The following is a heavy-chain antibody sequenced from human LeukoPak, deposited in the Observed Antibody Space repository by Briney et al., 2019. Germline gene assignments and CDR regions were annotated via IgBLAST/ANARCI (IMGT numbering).Heavy chain of an antibody. D-gene: IGHD4-23*01. CDR3: AKDVFGDYGGPDY. CDR1: GFPFSSYA. Sequence: PGGSLGLSCAASGFPFSSYAMSWVRQAPGKGLEWVSSIRGSDGATYYADSVKGRFAISRDISSNALYLQMNSLRAEDTAVYYCAKDVFGDYGGPDYWGQGTLVTVSS. CDR2: IRGSDGAT. J-gene: IGHJ4*02. V-gene: IGHV3-23*01.